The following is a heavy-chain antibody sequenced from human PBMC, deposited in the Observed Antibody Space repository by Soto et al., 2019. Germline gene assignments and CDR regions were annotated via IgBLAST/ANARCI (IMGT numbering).Heavy chain of an antibody. CDR3: ARRGCSGGSCYQYFQH. V-gene: IGHV1-3*04. J-gene: IGHJ1*01. D-gene: IGHD2-15*01. CDR1: GYTFTSYA. Sequence: QVQLVQSGAEVKKPGASVKVSCKASGYTFTSYAIHWVRQAPGQRLEWMGWINTVNGNTKYSQKFQGRVTITRDTSASTGYMELSSLRSEDTAVYYCARRGCSGGSCYQYFQHWGQGTLATVSS. CDR2: INTVNGNT.